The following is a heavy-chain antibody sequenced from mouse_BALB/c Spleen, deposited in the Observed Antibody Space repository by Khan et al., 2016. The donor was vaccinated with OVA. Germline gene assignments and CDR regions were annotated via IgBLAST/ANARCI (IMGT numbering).Heavy chain of an antibody. Sequence: QVQLQQPGAELARPGASVKLSCKASGYTFTDYYINWVKQRTGQGLEWIGEISPGSGDTYYNEKFKGKATLTADKSSNTAYMQLSSLTSEASAVYFCARRNYCGYTFAYWGQGTLVTVSA. V-gene: IGHV1-77*01. CDR1: GYTFTDYY. CDR3: ARRNYCGYTFAY. CDR2: ISPGSGDT. D-gene: IGHD1-2*01. J-gene: IGHJ3*01.